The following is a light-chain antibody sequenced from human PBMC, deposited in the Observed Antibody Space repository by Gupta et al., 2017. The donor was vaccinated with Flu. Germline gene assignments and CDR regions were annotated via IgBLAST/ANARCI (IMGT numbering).Light chain of an antibody. Sequence: GDRVTITCRVSQSISGWLAWYQEKPGKAPKLLIYKASTLQSGVPSRFSGSGCGTEFTLTSSSLQPDDFATYYCQQYNVYSYTFGQGTKLEIK. J-gene: IGKJ2*01. V-gene: IGKV1-5*03. CDR3: QQYNVYSYT. CDR1: QSISGW. CDR2: KAS.